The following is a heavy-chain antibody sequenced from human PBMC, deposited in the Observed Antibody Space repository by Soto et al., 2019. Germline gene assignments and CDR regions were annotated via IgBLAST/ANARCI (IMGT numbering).Heavy chain of an antibody. V-gene: IGHV4-34*01. CDR2: INHSGNT. J-gene: IGHJ4*02. CDR1: GGSFSDFY. Sequence: SETLSLTCAVYGGSFSDFYWTWIRQLPGKGLEWIGEINHSGNTNYNPFLKSRVAISVDTSKNQFSLNLRSVTAADTAVYYCGPRGAVADPRGYWGQGTLVTVSS. D-gene: IGHD6-19*01. CDR3: GPRGAVADPRGY.